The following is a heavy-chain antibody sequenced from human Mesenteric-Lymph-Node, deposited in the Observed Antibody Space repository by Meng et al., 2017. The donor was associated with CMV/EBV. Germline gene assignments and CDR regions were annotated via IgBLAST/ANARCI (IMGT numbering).Heavy chain of an antibody. V-gene: IGHV4-59*11. CDR1: GDSISPHY. Sequence: SETLSLTCTVSGDSISPHYWSWIRQPPGKGLEWIGCIYHSGSTNYNPSLKSRVTVSIDTSKKQFSLKLSSVTAADTAVYYCARIRGSSVVDYWGQGTLVTVSS. J-gene: IGHJ4*02. D-gene: IGHD6-6*01. CDR3: ARIRGSSVVDY. CDR2: IYHSGST.